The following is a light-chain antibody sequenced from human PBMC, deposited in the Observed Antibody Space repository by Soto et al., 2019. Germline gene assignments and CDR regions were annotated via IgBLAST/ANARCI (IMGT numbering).Light chain of an antibody. CDR1: QSFRGL. V-gene: IGKV3-11*01. J-gene: IGKJ5*01. Sequence: EVVLTQSPVTLSLSPGERATLSCRASQSFRGLLAWYQQKPGQAPRLLIYDAYNSATGIPPRFSGSGSGTDFTLTISSLEPEDSALYYCQQRHMCPITFDQGTRLEIK. CDR3: QQRHMCPIT. CDR2: DAY.